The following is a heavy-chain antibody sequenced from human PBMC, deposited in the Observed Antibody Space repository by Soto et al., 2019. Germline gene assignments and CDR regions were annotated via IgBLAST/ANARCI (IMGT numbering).Heavy chain of an antibody. CDR2: INHSGST. V-gene: IGHV4-34*01. J-gene: IGHJ5*02. Sequence: PSETLSLTCAVYGGSFSGYYWSWIRQPPGKGLEWIGEINHSGSTNYNPSLKSRVTISVDTSKNQFSLKLSSVTAADTAVYYCARDAPYPQGRWLNLDLWGQGTLVTVSS. CDR1: GGSFSGYY. D-gene: IGHD3-10*01. CDR3: ARDAPYPQGRWLNLDL.